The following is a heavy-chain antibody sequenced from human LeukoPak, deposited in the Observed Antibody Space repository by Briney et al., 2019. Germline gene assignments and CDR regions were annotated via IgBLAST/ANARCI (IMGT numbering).Heavy chain of an antibody. D-gene: IGHD2-21*01. CDR1: GYTFTGYY. J-gene: IGHJ4*02. CDR2: INPNSDYT. V-gene: IGHV1-2*02. Sequence: ASVKVSCKASGYTFTGYYIHWVRQAPGQGLEWMGWINPNSDYTFYAQKFQGRVTLTRDTSINTVYMELTTLTSDDTALYYCAVAPGDYWGQGTLVSVSA. CDR3: AVAPGDY.